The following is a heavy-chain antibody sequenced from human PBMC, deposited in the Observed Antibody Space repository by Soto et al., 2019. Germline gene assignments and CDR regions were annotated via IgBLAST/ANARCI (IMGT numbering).Heavy chain of an antibody. CDR1: GFTFTSSA. J-gene: IGHJ6*02. CDR2: IVVGSGNT. Sequence: SVKVSCKASGFTFTSSAVQWVRQARGQRLEWIGWIVVGSGNTNYAQKFQERVTITRDMSTSTAYMELSSPRSEDTAVYYCAASSPRYYYDSSAVWGQGTTVTVSS. CDR3: AASSPRYYYDSSAV. D-gene: IGHD3-22*01. V-gene: IGHV1-58*01.